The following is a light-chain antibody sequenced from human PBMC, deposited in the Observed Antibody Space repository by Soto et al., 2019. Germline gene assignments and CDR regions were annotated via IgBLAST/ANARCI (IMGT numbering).Light chain of an antibody. J-gene: IGLJ1*01. CDR2: GDN. V-gene: IGLV1-40*01. CDR1: SSNIGAEYD. CDR3: QSYDSSLTTFV. Sequence: QSALTQPPSASGAPGQRVAISCTGSSSNIGAEYDVHWYQQLPGTAPKRLIYGDNNRPSGVPDRFSGSKSGTSASLAITGLQPEDEADYYCQSYDSSLTTFVFGTGTKVTVL.